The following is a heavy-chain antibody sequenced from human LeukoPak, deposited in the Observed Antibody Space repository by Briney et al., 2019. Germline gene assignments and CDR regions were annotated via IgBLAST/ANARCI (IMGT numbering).Heavy chain of an antibody. CDR3: ARDPSTLLPTDDS. J-gene: IGHJ4*02. D-gene: IGHD2-2*01. V-gene: IGHV3-23*05. CDR1: GFTFSRQS. Sequence: DPGGSLRLSCAASGFTFSRQSMNWVRQAPGKGLEWVSTIHPSGINTHHADSVKGRFTISRDNSKNTLYLQMNSLRVEDTAIYYCARDPSTLLPTDDSWGQGTLVAVSS. CDR2: IHPSGINT.